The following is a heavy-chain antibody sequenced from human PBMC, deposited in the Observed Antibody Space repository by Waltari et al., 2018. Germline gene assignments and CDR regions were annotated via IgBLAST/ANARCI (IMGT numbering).Heavy chain of an antibody. CDR2: IYYTGST. V-gene: IGHV4-31*01. Sequence: QVQLQESGPGLVKPSQTLSLTCTVSGGSISSGGYYWTWIRQHPGKGLEWIGYIYYTGSTYYNPSLKSLVTISVDTSKNQFSLKLSSVTAADTAVYYCARDRRYYGMDVWGRGTTVTVSS. CDR1: GGSISSGGYY. CDR3: ARDRRYYGMDV. J-gene: IGHJ6*02. D-gene: IGHD6-6*01.